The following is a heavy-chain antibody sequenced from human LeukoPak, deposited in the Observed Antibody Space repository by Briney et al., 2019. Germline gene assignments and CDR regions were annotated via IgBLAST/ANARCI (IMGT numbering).Heavy chain of an antibody. V-gene: IGHV3-23*01. Sequence: GGCLTLSCAASGFTFSSYAMSWVRQAPGKGLEWVSAISASGGSTYYADSEKGRFTISRDNSENTLYLQMNSLRAEDTAVYYCAKDGGGGGWYRGYYYYGMDVWGQGTTVTVSS. CDR1: GFTFSSYA. D-gene: IGHD6-19*01. J-gene: IGHJ6*02. CDR2: ISASGGST. CDR3: AKDGGGGGWYRGYYYYGMDV.